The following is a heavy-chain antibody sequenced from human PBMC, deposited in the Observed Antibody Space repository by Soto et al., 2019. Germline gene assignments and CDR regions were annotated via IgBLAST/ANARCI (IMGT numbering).Heavy chain of an antibody. V-gene: IGHV3-30-3*01. CDR3: ARDRGMTTVTETYYSGMDV. CDR1: GFTFSSFA. D-gene: IGHD4-17*01. CDR2: ISYDGSNK. Sequence: QVQLVESGGGVVQPGRSLRLSCAASGFTFSSFALHWVRQAPGKGLEWVAVISYDGSNKYYADSVKGRFTISRDNSKNXLXXQMNSLRAEDMAVYYCARDRGMTTVTETYYSGMDVWGQGTTVTVSS. J-gene: IGHJ6*02.